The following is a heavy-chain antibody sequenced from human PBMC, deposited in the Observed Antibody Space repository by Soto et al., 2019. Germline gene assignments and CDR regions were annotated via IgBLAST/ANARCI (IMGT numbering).Heavy chain of an antibody. V-gene: IGHV5-51*01. Sequence: GESLKISCKCSGYSFTNHWIAWVRQMPGKGLEWMGIVYPGDSDIRYSPSFQGQVTISADKSITTAYLQWSSLKASDTAMYYCARRNNAVDGADYYYGLDVWGQGTTVTVYS. CDR2: VYPGDSDI. CDR1: GYSFTNHW. J-gene: IGHJ6*02. CDR3: ARRNNAVDGADYYYGLDV. D-gene: IGHD2-21*01.